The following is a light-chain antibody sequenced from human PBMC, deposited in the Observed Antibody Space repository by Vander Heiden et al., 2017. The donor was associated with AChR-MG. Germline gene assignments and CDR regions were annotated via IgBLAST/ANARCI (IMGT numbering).Light chain of an antibody. CDR2: DDS. V-gene: IGLV3-21*02. CDR1: NIGSKS. CDR3: QVWDSVSDPVV. Sequence: SYVLTQPPSVSVAPGRTATITCGGNNIGSKSVHWYQQKLGQAPVSVVYDDSDRPSGIPERISGSNSGNTATLTISRVEAGDEGDYYCQVWDSVSDPVVFGGGTKLTVL. J-gene: IGLJ2*01.